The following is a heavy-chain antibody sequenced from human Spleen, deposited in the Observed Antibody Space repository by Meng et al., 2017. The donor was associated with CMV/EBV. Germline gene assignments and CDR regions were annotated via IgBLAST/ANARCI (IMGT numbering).Heavy chain of an antibody. CDR1: GFTFSSYA. D-gene: IGHD6-6*01. CDR2: ISGSGGTI. CDR3: ARDRGIAARPRSYYYGMDV. V-gene: IGHV3-23*01. J-gene: IGHJ6*02. Sequence: GESLKISCAASGFTFSSYAMSWVRQAPGKGLEWVSAISGSGGTIYYADSVKGRFTISRDNSKNTLYLQMNSLRAEDTAVYYCARDRGIAARPRSYYYGMDVWGQGTTVTVSS.